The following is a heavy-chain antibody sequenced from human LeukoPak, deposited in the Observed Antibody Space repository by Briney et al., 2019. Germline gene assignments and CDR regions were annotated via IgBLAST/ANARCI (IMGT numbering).Heavy chain of an antibody. J-gene: IGHJ4*02. D-gene: IGHD6-13*01. CDR1: GFTFSSYA. Sequence: PGGSLRLSCAASGFTFSSYAMSWVRQAPGKGLEWVSAISGSGGSTYYADSVKGRFTNSRDNSKNTLYLQMNSLRAEDTAVYYCATCIAAAGAGYFDYWGQGTLVTVSS. CDR2: ISGSGGST. CDR3: ATCIAAAGAGYFDY. V-gene: IGHV3-23*01.